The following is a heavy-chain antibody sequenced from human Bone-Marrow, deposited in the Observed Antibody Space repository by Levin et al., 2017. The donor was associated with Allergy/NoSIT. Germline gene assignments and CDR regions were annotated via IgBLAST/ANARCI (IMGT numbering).Heavy chain of an antibody. D-gene: IGHD3-16*01. CDR3: ARVMWDRSETDLYYFDH. J-gene: IGHJ4*02. V-gene: IGHV3-66*02. CDR1: GFTVSNTY. CDR2: VYRVGNT. Sequence: GGSLRLSCAASGFTVSNTYMSWVRQAPGKGLEWVSIVYRVGNTYSADSVKGRFTISRDNSANTVYLQKNSLRTEDTAVYYCARVMWDRSETDLYYFDHWGQGTLVTVFS.